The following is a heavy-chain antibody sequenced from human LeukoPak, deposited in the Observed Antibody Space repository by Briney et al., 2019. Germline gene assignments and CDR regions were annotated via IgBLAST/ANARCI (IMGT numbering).Heavy chain of an antibody. CDR3: AALGPYSSGWYVGY. V-gene: IGHV4-34*01. Sequence: SSETLSLTCTVSGGSISGYYWSWVRQPPGKGLEWIGEINHSGSTNYNPSLKSRVTISVDTSKNQFSLKLSSVTAADTAVYYCAALGPYSSGWYVGYWGQGTLVTVSS. CDR2: INHSGST. J-gene: IGHJ4*02. D-gene: IGHD6-19*01. CDR1: GGSISGYY.